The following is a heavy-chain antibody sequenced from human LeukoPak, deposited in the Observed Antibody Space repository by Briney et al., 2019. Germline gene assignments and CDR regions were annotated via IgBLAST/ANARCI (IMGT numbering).Heavy chain of an antibody. CDR1: GFTFSSYS. CDR3: AKARRGGSGPHDY. CDR2: ISSTGSYI. V-gene: IGHV3-21*01. D-gene: IGHD6-19*01. Sequence: PGGSLRLSCAASGFTFSSYSMNWVRQAPGKGLEWVSFISSTGSYIYYADSVKGRFTISRDNSKNTLYLQMNSLRAEDTAVYYCAKARRGGSGPHDYWGQGTLVTVSS. J-gene: IGHJ4*02.